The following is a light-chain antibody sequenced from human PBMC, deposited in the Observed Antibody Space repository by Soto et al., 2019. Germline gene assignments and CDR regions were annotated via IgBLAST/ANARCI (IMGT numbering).Light chain of an antibody. J-gene: IGLJ2*01. CDR2: EVT. Sequence: QSALTQPASVSGSPGQSITISCTGTNNDVGGYDYVSWFQQHPGKAPKLMIYEVTYRPSGVSNCFSGSKSGNTASLTISGLQAEDEADYYCSSYTRRSTLVFGGGTKLTVL. CDR3: SSYTRRSTLV. CDR1: NNDVGGYDY. V-gene: IGLV2-14*01.